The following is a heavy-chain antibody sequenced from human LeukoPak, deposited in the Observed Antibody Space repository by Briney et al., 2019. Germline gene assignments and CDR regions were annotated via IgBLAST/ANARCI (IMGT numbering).Heavy chain of an antibody. V-gene: IGHV4-59*12. CDR2: IYYSGST. Sequence: SETLSLTCTVSGGSISSYYWSWIRQPPGKGLEWIGYIYYSGSTNYNPSPKSRVTISVDTSKNQFSLKLSSVTAADTAVYYCASSEDDYGDYVEYFQHWGQGTLVTVSS. D-gene: IGHD4-17*01. CDR3: ASSEDDYGDYVEYFQH. J-gene: IGHJ1*01. CDR1: GGSISSYY.